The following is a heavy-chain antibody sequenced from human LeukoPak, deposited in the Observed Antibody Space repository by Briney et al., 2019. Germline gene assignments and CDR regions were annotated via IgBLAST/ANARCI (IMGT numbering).Heavy chain of an antibody. J-gene: IGHJ4*02. D-gene: IGHD5/OR15-5a*01. Sequence: GGFLLLSSEASGFTFNSHWMSWVRQAPGEGLEWVASINQDKTALRYVDSVRGRFTISRDNARSLLYLEMSSLRAEDTAVYFCARPKDSTTVYEYWGPGTLVTVSS. V-gene: IGHV3-7*02. CDR1: GFTFNSHW. CDR2: INQDKTAL. CDR3: ARPKDSTTVYEY.